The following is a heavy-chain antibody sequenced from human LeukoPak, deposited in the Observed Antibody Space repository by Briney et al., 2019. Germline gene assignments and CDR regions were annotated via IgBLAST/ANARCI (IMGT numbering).Heavy chain of an antibody. CDR3: ASSSGGGYQWDANWFDP. CDR1: GGTFSSYA. D-gene: IGHD1-26*01. J-gene: IGHJ5*02. Sequence: SVKVSCKASGGTFSSYAISWVRQAPGQGLEWMGGIIPIFGTANYAQKFQGRVTITADESTSTAYMELSSLRSEDTAVYYCASSSGGGYQWDANWFDPWGQGTLVTVSS. CDR2: IIPIFGTA. V-gene: IGHV1-69*01.